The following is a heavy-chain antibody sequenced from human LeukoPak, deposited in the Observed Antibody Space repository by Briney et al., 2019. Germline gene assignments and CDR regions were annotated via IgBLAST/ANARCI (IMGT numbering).Heavy chain of an antibody. CDR1: GFTFSSYG. D-gene: IGHD3-22*01. CDR3: ATGHYYDSSGYYY. V-gene: IGHV3-30*02. J-gene: IGHJ4*02. Sequence: GGSLRLSCAASGFTFSSYGMHWVRQAPGKGLEWVAFIRYDGSNKYYADSVKGRFTISRDNSKNTLYLQMNSLRAEDTAVYYCATGHYYDSSGYYYWGQGTLVTVSS. CDR2: IRYDGSNK.